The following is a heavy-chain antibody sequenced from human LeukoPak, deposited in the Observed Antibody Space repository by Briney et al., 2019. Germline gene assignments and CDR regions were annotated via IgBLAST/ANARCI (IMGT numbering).Heavy chain of an antibody. J-gene: IGHJ4*02. D-gene: IGHD3-10*01. V-gene: IGHV3-7*02. CDR3: VRANYYGSGPFFGS. CDR2: INQDGSEE. Sequence: PGGSLRFSFAASGFTCSSDWLSWVRQAPGKGLEWVANINQDGSEEYDVDSVKGRFTMSRDNGKNSLYLQMSTLRAEDMAVYYCVRANYYGSGPFFGSWGQGALVTVSS. CDR1: GFTCSSDW.